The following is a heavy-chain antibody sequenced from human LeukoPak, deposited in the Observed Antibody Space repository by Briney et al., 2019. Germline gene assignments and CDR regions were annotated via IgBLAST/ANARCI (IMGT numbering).Heavy chain of an antibody. CDR1: GGSISSSSYY. CDR3: ARRYTSTHSPWLQLGGYFDY. V-gene: IGHV4-39*01. J-gene: IGHJ4*02. CDR2: IYYSGST. Sequence: SETLSLTCTVSGGSISSSSYYWGCIRQPPGKGLEWIGSIYYSGSTYYNPSIKSPVTISVDTSKNQFSLKLSSVTAADTAVYYCARRYTSTHSPWLQLGGYFDYWGQGTLVTVSS. D-gene: IGHD5-24*01.